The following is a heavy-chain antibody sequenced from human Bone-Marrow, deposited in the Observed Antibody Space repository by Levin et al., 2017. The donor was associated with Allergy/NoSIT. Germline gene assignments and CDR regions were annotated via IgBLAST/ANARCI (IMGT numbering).Heavy chain of an antibody. V-gene: IGHV4-59*01. CDR3: ATSSSWYREYFHQ. CDR2: IYYTGST. Sequence: GSLRLSCTVSGASNSNYYWFWIRQPPGKGLEWIGNIYYTGSTNYNPSMRGRVTISIDTSTNQFSLKLSPVTAADTAVYYCATSSSWYREYFHQWGQGTLVTVSS. J-gene: IGHJ1*01. CDR1: GASNSNYY. D-gene: IGHD6-13*01.